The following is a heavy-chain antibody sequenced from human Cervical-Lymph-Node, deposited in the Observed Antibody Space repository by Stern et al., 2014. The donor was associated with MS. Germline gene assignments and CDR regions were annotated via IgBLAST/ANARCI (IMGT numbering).Heavy chain of an antibody. J-gene: IGHJ4*02. V-gene: IGHV1-69*01. CDR2: ITPMFGTS. CDR1: GGTFSINS. D-gene: IGHD6-13*01. Sequence: VQLVQSGAEVQKPGSSVKVSCKASGGTFSINSFSWVRLAHGQGLARMGGITPMFGTSNYDQQFQSRVTTTSDESTSTAYMELSSLRSEDTAVYFCAIDQGGVAAFWGQGTLVTVSS. CDR3: AIDQGGVAAF.